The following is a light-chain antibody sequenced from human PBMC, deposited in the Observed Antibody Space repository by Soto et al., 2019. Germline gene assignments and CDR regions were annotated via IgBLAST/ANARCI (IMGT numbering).Light chain of an antibody. CDR2: GAS. J-gene: IGKJ5*01. Sequence: DIQMTQSPSSLSASVGYRVTITCRSSQSISISLNWYQLKPGKAPNLLMYGASYLKSGVPTRFSGSGSGEDFTLTISSLQPEDFATYYCQQTYTTPEITFGQGTRLEIK. CDR1: QSISIS. CDR3: QQTYTTPEIT. V-gene: IGKV1-39*01.